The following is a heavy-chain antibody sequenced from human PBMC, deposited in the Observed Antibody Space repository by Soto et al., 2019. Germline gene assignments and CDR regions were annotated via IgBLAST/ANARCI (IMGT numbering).Heavy chain of an antibody. CDR1: GFTFSNFA. CDR2: ITNSAGST. J-gene: IGHJ4*02. V-gene: IGHV3-23*01. Sequence: GGSLRLSCAASGFTFSNFAMSWVRQAPGEGPEWVSTITNSAGSTYYADSVKGRFTISRDNSRNTLFVQMNSLRAEDTAVYYCAKARAPMAFDYWGQGTLVTVSS. D-gene: IGHD3-10*01. CDR3: AKARAPMAFDY.